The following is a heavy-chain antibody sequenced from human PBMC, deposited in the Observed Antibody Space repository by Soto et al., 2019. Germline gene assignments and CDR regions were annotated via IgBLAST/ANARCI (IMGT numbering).Heavy chain of an antibody. CDR2: VFSSGTT. Sequence: SETLSLTCGVSGSSLDSSNTYWGWVRQPPGKPLEWIGSVFSSGTTYYNASLKSRIAISLNTPKNQFSLRLSSVTAADTAMDYCSRGIPVRGVCAWGLGILVTVS. V-gene: IGHV4-39*07. CDR1: GSSLDSSNTY. J-gene: IGHJ4*02. D-gene: IGHD3-10*01. CDR3: SRGIPVRGVCA.